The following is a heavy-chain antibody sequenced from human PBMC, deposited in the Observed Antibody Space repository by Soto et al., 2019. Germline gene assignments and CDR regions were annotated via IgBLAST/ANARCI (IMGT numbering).Heavy chain of an antibody. CDR2: ISGSGGST. CDR3: ASSVGSTSRGGFDP. J-gene: IGHJ5*02. V-gene: IGHV3-23*01. CDR1: GFTFSSYA. Sequence: GGSLRLSCAASGFTFSSYAMSWVRQAPGKGLEWVSAISGSGGSTYYADSVKGRFTISRDNSKNTLYLQMNSRRAEDTAVYYCASSVGSTSRGGFDPWGQGTLVTVSS. D-gene: IGHD2-2*01.